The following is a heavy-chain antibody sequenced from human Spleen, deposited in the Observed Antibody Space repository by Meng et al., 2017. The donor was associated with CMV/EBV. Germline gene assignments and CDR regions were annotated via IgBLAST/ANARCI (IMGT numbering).Heavy chain of an antibody. V-gene: IGHV3-48*04. CDR2: ISSSSTTI. CDR3: ARDQEEATVTTFFDY. CDR1: GFTFRSDS. J-gene: IGHJ4*02. Sequence: GESLKISCAASGFTFRSDSMIWVRQAPGKGLEWVSYISSSSTTIYYADSVRGRFTVSRDNAKNSLYLQMSSLRAEDTAVYYCARDQEEATVTTFFDYWGQGTLVTVSS. D-gene: IGHD4-11*01.